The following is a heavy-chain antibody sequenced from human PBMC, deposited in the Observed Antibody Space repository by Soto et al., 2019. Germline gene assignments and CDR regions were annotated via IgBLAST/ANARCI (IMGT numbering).Heavy chain of an antibody. CDR2: MYNTGST. D-gene: IGHD2-21*02. CDR3: ARDLWGYCGTDCYPLDV. J-gene: IGHJ6*02. Sequence: SVTLSVTCPVAGGSISGYYWSWIRPPPGKGLEWIGYMYNTGSTVYNPSFKSRVTISVDTSKNQFSLKLNSVTAADTAVYYCARDLWGYCGTDCYPLDVWGQGTTVTVSS. V-gene: IGHV4-59*01. CDR1: GGSISGYY.